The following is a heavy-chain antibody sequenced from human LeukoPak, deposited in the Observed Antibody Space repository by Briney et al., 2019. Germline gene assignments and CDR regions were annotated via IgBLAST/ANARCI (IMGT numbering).Heavy chain of an antibody. CDR3: ARDSGGSYPKGAFDI. CDR1: GGSFSGYY. Sequence: PSETLSLTCAVYGGSFSGYYWSWIRQPPGKGLEWIGEINHSGSTNYNPSLKSRVTISVDKSKNQFSLKLSSVTAADTAVYYCARDSGGSYPKGAFDIWGQGTMVTVSS. D-gene: IGHD1-26*01. J-gene: IGHJ3*02. CDR2: INHSGST. V-gene: IGHV4-34*01.